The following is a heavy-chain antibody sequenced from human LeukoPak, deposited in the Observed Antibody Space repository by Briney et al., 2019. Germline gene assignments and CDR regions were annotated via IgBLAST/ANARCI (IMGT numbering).Heavy chain of an antibody. CDR1: GGSISSYY. D-gene: IGHD1-26*01. V-gene: IGHV4-59*01. CDR3: ARGGGSPEF. CDR2: IYYSGST. Sequence: SETLSLTCSVSGGSISSYYWSWIRQPPGKGLEWIGYIYYSGSTKYNPSLESRVTISVDTSKSQFSLKLSSVTTADTAVYYCARGGGSPEFWGQGTQVTVSS. J-gene: IGHJ4*02.